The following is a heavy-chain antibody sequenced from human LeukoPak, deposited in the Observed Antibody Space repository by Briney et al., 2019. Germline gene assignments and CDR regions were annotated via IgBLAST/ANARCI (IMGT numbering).Heavy chain of an antibody. CDR3: ATGGYWNFTPFHGNDY. CDR2: IKSKVDGGTT. J-gene: IGHJ4*02. Sequence: PGGSLRLSCAASGFSFSNAWMHWVRQAPGKGLEWVGHIKSKVDGGTTDYAAPVKGGFTISGDDSRNILFLQMNRLITEDTAVYYCATGGYWNFTPFHGNDYWGQGTLVTVSS. D-gene: IGHD2-15*01. V-gene: IGHV3-15*01. CDR1: GFSFSNAW.